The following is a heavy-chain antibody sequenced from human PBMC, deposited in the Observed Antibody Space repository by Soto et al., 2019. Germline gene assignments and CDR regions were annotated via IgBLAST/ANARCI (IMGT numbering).Heavy chain of an antibody. CDR2: IIPIFGTA. J-gene: IGHJ4*02. CDR1: GGTFSKYA. Sequence: QVQLVQSGAEVKKPGSSVKVSCKASGGTFSKYAISWVRQAPGKGLEWMGGIIPIFGTANYAQKFQGRVTITADESTTTAYLELSSLRSEDTAVYYCARRVGYSSGWLGYYFDYWGQGTLVTVSS. V-gene: IGHV1-69*01. CDR3: ARRVGYSSGWLGYYFDY. D-gene: IGHD6-19*01.